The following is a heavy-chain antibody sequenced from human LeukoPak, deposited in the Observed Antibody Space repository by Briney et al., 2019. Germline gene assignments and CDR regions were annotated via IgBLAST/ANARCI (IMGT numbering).Heavy chain of an antibody. Sequence: GGSLRLSCEASGFTLSNYWMHWVRQAPGKGLVWVSRINSDGTSTTYADSVKGRFTISRDNAKNTLYLQMNSLRAEDTAVYYCARDRYYYDNSGYLFVLDYWGQGTLVTVSS. CDR1: GFTLSNYW. CDR2: INSDGTST. V-gene: IGHV3-74*01. CDR3: ARDRYYYDNSGYLFVLDY. D-gene: IGHD3-22*01. J-gene: IGHJ4*02.